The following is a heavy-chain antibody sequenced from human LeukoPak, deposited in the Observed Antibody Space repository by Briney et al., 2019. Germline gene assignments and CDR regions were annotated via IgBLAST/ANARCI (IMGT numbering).Heavy chain of an antibody. Sequence: ASVKVSCKASGYSFTNYYMHWVRHPPGQGLEWMGIINLIGGSTRYAQKFQGRVTMTRDTSTSTVYVELSSLRSEDTAVYYCARESDIAVAGTGFDYWGLGTLVTVSS. V-gene: IGHV1-46*01. CDR1: GYSFTNYY. J-gene: IGHJ4*02. D-gene: IGHD6-19*01. CDR2: INLIGGST. CDR3: ARESDIAVAGTGFDY.